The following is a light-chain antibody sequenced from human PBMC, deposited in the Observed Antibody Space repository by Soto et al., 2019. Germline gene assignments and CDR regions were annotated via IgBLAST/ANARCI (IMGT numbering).Light chain of an antibody. CDR1: QTISSW. V-gene: IGKV1-5*01. J-gene: IGKJ5*01. CDR3: QQYNTYST. Sequence: DIQMSQSPSTLSGSVGDRVTITCRASQTISSWLAWYQQKPGKAPKLLIYDASSLKSGVPARFSGSGSGTEFTLTISSLQPDDFATYYCQQYNTYSTFGQGTRLEIK. CDR2: DAS.